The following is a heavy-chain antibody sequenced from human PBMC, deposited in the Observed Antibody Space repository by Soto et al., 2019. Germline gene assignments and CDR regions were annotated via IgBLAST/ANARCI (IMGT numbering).Heavy chain of an antibody. D-gene: IGHD3-10*01. V-gene: IGHV4-34*01. Sequence: QVQLQQWGAGLLKPSETLSLTCAVYGGSFSGYYWSWIRQPPGKGLEWIGEINHSGSTNYNPSLKSRVTISVDTSKTQFSLKLRSVSAADTAVYYCATGRGVRGVIITTYYYYGLDVWGQGTTVTVSS. CDR2: INHSGST. J-gene: IGHJ6*02. CDR1: GGSFSGYY. CDR3: ATGRGVRGVIITTYYYYGLDV.